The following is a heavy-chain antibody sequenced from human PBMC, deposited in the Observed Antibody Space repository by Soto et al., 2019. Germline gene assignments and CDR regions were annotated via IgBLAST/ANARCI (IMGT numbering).Heavy chain of an antibody. CDR2: IIPIFGTA. J-gene: IGHJ4*02. Sequence: GASVKVSCKASGGTFSSYAISWVRQAPGQGLEWMGGIIPIFGTANYAQKFQGRVTITADESTSTAYMELSSLRSEDTAVYYCGIDDSSGYSFDYWGQGTLVTVSS. CDR1: GGTFSSYA. V-gene: IGHV1-69*13. D-gene: IGHD3-22*01. CDR3: GIDDSSGYSFDY.